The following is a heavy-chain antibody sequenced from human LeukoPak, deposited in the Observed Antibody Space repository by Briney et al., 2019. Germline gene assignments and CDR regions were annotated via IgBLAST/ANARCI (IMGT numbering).Heavy chain of an antibody. CDR2: IYYSGST. J-gene: IGHJ4*02. CDR1: GGSISSYY. Sequence: SETLSLTCTVSGGSISSYYWSWIRQPPGKGLEWIGYIYYSGSTNYNPSLKSRVTISVDTSKNQFSLKLSSVTAADTAVYYCARMGLGTYYDYVWGSYQKYYFDYWGQGTLVTVSS. V-gene: IGHV4-59*01. CDR3: ARMGLGTYYDYVWGSYQKYYFDY. D-gene: IGHD3-16*02.